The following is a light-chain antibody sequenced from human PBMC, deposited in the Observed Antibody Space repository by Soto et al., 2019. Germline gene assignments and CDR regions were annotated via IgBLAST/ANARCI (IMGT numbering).Light chain of an antibody. CDR1: SSNIGGNS. CDR3: GSWDSSLSAYV. Sequence: QSVLTQPPSVSAAPGQKVTISCSGSSSNIGGNSVSWYQQLPGTAPKLLIYDDNKRPSGIPDRFSGSKSGTSATLGITGFQTGDEADYYCGSWDSSLSAYVYGTGTKSPS. V-gene: IGLV1-51*01. CDR2: DDN. J-gene: IGLJ1*01.